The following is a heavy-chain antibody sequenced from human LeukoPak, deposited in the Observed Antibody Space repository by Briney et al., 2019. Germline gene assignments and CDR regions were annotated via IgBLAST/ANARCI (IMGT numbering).Heavy chain of an antibody. Sequence: GGSLRLSCEASGFSFSTYSMNWVRQAPGKGLEWVSYITSNSGAIYYADSVKGRFTMSRDNAKNSLYLQMNSLRAEDTAVYYCARDMTACSWHALDYWGQGTLITVSS. D-gene: IGHD6-13*01. CDR1: GFSFSTYS. CDR3: ARDMTACSWHALDY. CDR2: ITSNSGAI. J-gene: IGHJ4*02. V-gene: IGHV3-48*01.